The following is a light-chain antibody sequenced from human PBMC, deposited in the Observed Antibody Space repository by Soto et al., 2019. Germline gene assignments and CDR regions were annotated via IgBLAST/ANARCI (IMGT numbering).Light chain of an antibody. CDR3: QHYNNWPYT. CDR2: AAS. J-gene: IGKJ2*01. V-gene: IGKV3-15*01. Sequence: EIVMTQSPATLSVSPGERVTLSCRASQGISRNLAWYQQKPGQAPRLLTYAASIWPTGIPARFSGSGSGTEFTLTISSLHSEDFAVYYCQHYNNWPYTFGQGTKLEI. CDR1: QGISRN.